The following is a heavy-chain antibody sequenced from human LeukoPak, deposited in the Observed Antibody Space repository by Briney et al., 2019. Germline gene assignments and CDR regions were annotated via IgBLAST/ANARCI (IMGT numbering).Heavy chain of an antibody. CDR3: ARVHYYDSSGYLPWFDP. D-gene: IGHD3-22*01. CDR1: GFTFSDYY. CDR2: ISSSSSYI. Sequence: GGSLRLSCAASGFTFSDYYMSWIRQAPGKGLEWVSSISSSSSYIYYADSVKGRFTISRDNAKNSLYLQMNSLRAEDTAVYYCARVHYYDSSGYLPWFDPWGQGTLVTVSS. V-gene: IGHV3-11*06. J-gene: IGHJ5*02.